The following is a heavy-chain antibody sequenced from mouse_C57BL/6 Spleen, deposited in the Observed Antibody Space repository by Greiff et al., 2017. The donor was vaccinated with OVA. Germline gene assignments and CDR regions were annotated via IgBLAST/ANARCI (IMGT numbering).Heavy chain of an antibody. D-gene: IGHD2-2*01. CDR3: ARERDTMVTYLDY. CDR1: GYTFTSYW. CDR2: IYPGSGST. V-gene: IGHV1-55*01. Sequence: VQLQQPGAELVKPGASVKMSCKASGYTFTSYWITWVKQRPGQGLEWIGDIYPGSGSTNYNEKFKSKATLTVDTSSSTAYMQLSSLTSEDSAVYYCARERDTMVTYLDYWGQGTTLTVSS. J-gene: IGHJ2*01.